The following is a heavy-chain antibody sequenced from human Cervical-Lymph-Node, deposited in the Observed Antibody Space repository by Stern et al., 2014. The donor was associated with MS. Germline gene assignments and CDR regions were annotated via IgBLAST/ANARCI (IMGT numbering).Heavy chain of an antibody. CDR2: YDPEEGNT. Sequence: QMQLVQSGAEVRKPGASVRVSCKVSGYSLSDLSMPWVRQAPGKGLEWLGGYDPEEGNTGYAQRFQGRVTMTEDTSTDTAYMELNSLRSDDTAVYHCATASRYDALDLWGQGTVVTVSS. CDR1: GYSLSDLS. CDR3: ATASRYDALDL. J-gene: IGHJ3*01. V-gene: IGHV1-24*01.